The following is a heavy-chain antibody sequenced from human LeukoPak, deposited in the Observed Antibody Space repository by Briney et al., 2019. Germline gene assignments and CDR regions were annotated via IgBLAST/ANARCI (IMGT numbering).Heavy chain of an antibody. D-gene: IGHD3-16*02. V-gene: IGHV3-21*01. CDR3: ARGGYDYVWGSYRFSVPYYFDY. CDR2: ISSSSSYI. CDR1: GFTFSSYS. J-gene: IGHJ4*02. Sequence: GGSLRLSCAASGFTFSSYSVNWVRQAPGKGLEWVSSISSSSSYIYYADSVKGRFTISRDNAKNSLYLQMNSLRAEDTAVYYCARGGYDYVWGSYRFSVPYYFDYWGQGTLVTVSS.